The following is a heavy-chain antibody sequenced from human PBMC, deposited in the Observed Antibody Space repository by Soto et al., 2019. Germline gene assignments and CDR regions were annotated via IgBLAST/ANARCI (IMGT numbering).Heavy chain of an antibody. D-gene: IGHD3-10*01. Sequence: QVQLEQSAPEVKKPGASVKVSCKASGYTFTTYGISWVRQAPGEGLEWLGWINTHTGNTNYAQNLQGRVFMTADASTNTAYIDLRSLRSDDTASYYCTREGSAPYYYYAMDAWGQGTTVTVSS. CDR2: INTHTGNT. V-gene: IGHV1-18*01. CDR3: TREGSAPYYYYAMDA. J-gene: IGHJ6*02. CDR1: GYTFTTYG.